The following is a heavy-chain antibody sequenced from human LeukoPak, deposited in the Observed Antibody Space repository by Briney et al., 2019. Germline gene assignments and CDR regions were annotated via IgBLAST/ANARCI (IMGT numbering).Heavy chain of an antibody. J-gene: IGHJ4*02. CDR3: AKTTAGYSSGRYPGWPVDY. D-gene: IGHD6-19*01. Sequence: GGSLRLSCASSGFTFGSYAMYWVRQAPGKGLEWVSGISGSGGSTFYADSVKGRFTISRDNSENTVYLQMNSLRAGDTAVYYCAKTTAGYSSGRYPGWPVDYWGQGTLVTVSS. CDR1: GFTFGSYA. V-gene: IGHV3-23*01. CDR2: ISGSGGST.